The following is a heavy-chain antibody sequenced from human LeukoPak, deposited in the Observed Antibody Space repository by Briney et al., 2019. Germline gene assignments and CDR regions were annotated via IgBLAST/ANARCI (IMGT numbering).Heavy chain of an antibody. CDR3: ARKVPNDSSGYYYRGQFDP. CDR1: GGTFSSYA. V-gene: IGHV1-69*01. CDR2: IIPIFGTA. J-gene: IGHJ5*02. D-gene: IGHD3-22*01. Sequence: SVKVTCKASGGTFSSYAISWVRQAPGQGLEWMGGIIPIFGTANYAQKFQGRVTITADESTSTAYMELSSLRSEDTAVYYCARKVPNDSSGYYYRGQFDPWGQGTLVTVSS.